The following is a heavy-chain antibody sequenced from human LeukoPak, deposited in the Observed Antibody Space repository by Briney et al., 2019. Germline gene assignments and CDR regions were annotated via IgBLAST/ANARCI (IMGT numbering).Heavy chain of an antibody. D-gene: IGHD6-19*01. CDR2: INHSGST. Sequence: KPSETLPLTCAVYGRSFSGYYWSWIRQPPGKGLEWIGEINHSGSTNYNPSLKSRVTISVDTSKNQFSLKLSSVTAADTAVHYCARGLHSGGWSPWGQGTLVTVSS. CDR3: ARGLHSGGWSP. V-gene: IGHV4-34*01. J-gene: IGHJ5*02. CDR1: GRSFSGYY.